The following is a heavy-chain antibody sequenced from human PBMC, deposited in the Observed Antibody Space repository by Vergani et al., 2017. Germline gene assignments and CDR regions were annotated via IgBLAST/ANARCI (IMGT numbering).Heavy chain of an antibody. D-gene: IGHD3-22*01. V-gene: IGHV1-69*04. Sequence: QVQLVQSGAEVKKPGSSVKVSCKASGGTFSSYAISWVRQAPGQGLEWMGRIIPILGIANYAQKFQGRVTITADKSTSTAYMELSSLRSEDTAVYYCARSYAPLNYYDSSGYLMGVDYWGQGSLVTVSS. J-gene: IGHJ4*02. CDR3: ARSYAPLNYYDSSGYLMGVDY. CDR2: IIPILGIA. CDR1: GGTFSSYA.